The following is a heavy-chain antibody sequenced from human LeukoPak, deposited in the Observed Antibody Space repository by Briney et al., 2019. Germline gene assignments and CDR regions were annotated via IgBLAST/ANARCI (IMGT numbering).Heavy chain of an antibody. CDR3: ARDRRLGELSFYYYYGMDV. CDR2: IKQDGSEK. Sequence: PGGSLRLSCAASGFTFSSYSMNWVRQAPGKGLEWVANIKQDGSEKYYVDSVKGRFTISRDNAKNSLYLQMNSLRAEDTAVYYCARDRRLGELSFYYYYGMDVWGQGTTVTVS. J-gene: IGHJ6*02. D-gene: IGHD3-16*02. V-gene: IGHV3-7*04. CDR1: GFTFSSYS.